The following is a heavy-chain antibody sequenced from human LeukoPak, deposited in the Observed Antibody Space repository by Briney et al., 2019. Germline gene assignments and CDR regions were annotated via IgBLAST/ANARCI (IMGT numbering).Heavy chain of an antibody. CDR3: AKVSYDSSGYSFDY. CDR2: ISGSGGST. Sequence: GGSLRLSCAASGFTFSSYAMSWARQAPGKGLEWVSAISGSGGSTYYADSVKGRFTISRDNSKNTLYLQMNSLRAEDTAVYYCAKVSYDSSGYSFDYWGQGTLATVSS. D-gene: IGHD3-22*01. J-gene: IGHJ4*02. V-gene: IGHV3-23*01. CDR1: GFTFSSYA.